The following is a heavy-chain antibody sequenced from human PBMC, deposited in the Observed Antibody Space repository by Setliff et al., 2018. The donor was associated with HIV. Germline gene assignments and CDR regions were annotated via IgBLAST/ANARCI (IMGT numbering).Heavy chain of an antibody. J-gene: IGHJ4*02. D-gene: IGHD3-22*01. CDR2: IFYSGTT. CDR1: GESFSGYY. V-gene: IGHV4-34*11. CDR3: ARFNALLGSSTYYDY. Sequence: LTCAVYGESFSGYYWTWIRQPPGRGLEWIGYIFYSGTTKFNPSLKSRAAISVDSSNNQFSLKMTSVTAADTAVYFCARFNALLGSSTYYDYWGPGLLVTVSS.